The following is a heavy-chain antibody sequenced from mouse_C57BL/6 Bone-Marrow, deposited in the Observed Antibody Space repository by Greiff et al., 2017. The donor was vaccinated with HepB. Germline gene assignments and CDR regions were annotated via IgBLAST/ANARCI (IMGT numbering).Heavy chain of an antibody. J-gene: IGHJ2*01. V-gene: IGHV1-15*01. CDR2: IDPETGGT. Sequence: QVQLQQSGAELVRPGASVTLSCKASGYTFTDYEMHWVKQTPVHGLEWIGAIDPETGGTAYNQKFKGKAILTADKSSSTAYMELRSLTSEDSAVYYCTRTADGSSSGDYWGQGTTLPVSS. CDR1: GYTFTDYE. D-gene: IGHD1-1*01. CDR3: TRTADGSSSGDY.